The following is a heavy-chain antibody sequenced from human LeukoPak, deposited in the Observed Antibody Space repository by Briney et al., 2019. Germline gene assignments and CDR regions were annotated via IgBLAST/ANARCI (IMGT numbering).Heavy chain of an antibody. CDR2: INHSGST. D-gene: IGHD2-15*01. Sequence: PSETLSLTCAAYGGSFSGYYWSWIRQPPGKGLEWIGEINHSGSTNYNPSLKSRVTISVDTSKNQFSLKLNSVTAADTAVYYCARGEIVVVVAATSVSWYFDLWGRGTLVTVSS. V-gene: IGHV4-34*01. CDR3: ARGEIVVVVAATSVSWYFDL. CDR1: GGSFSGYY. J-gene: IGHJ2*01.